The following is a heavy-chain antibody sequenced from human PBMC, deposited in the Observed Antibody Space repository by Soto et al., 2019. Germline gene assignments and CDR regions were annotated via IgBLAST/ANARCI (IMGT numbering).Heavy chain of an antibody. D-gene: IGHD1-26*01. CDR3: ATQEVGGSYVYTFDP. V-gene: IGHV4-30-4*01. Sequence: SETLSLTCSVSGVSISSGDYYWNWIRQPPGKGLEWIGHIYYSGSTYYNSSLKSRVTISLDTSKNQFSLKLSSVTAADTAVYYCATQEVGGSYVYTFDPWGQGTLVTVSS. CDR1: GVSISSGDYY. CDR2: IYYSGST. J-gene: IGHJ5*02.